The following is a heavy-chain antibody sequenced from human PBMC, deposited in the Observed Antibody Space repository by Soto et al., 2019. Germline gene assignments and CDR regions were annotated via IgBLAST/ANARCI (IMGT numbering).Heavy chain of an antibody. Sequence: QVQLQESGPGLVKPSETLSLTCTVSGGSISSYYWSWIRQPPGKGLEWIGYIYYSGSTNYNPSLKSRVTISVDTSKNQFSLKLSSVTAADTAVYYCARDIMGTICYYYGMDVWGQGTTVTVSS. D-gene: IGHD2-8*01. V-gene: IGHV4-59*01. J-gene: IGHJ6*02. CDR2: IYYSGST. CDR3: ARDIMGTICYYYGMDV. CDR1: GGSISSYY.